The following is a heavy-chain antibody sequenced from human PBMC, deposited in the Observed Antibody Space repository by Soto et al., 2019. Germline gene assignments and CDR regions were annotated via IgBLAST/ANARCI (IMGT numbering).Heavy chain of an antibody. CDR2: ISYDGSNK. D-gene: IGHD6-13*01. CDR1: GFTFSSYA. J-gene: IGHJ5*02. Sequence: GGSLRLSCAASGFTFSSYAMHWVRQAPGKGLEWVAVISYDGSNKYYADSVKGRFTISRDNSKNTLYLQMNSLRAEDTAVYYCAIDLFAAADWFDPWGQGTLVTVSS. V-gene: IGHV3-30-3*01. CDR3: AIDLFAAADWFDP.